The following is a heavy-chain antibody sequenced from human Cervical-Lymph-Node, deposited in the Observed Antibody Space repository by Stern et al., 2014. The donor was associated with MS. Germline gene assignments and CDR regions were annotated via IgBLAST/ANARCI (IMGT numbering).Heavy chain of an antibody. V-gene: IGHV2-5*02. D-gene: IGHD1-26*01. CDR3: AHRSTSVAGAWAS. CDR1: GFSLTTSGVG. Sequence: QITLKESGPTLVKPTQTLTLTCDFSGFSLTTSGVGVGWIRQPPGKALEWLALLYWDDEKLYSPSLKNRLSIITGTAKNQVVLTMANMDPVDTGTYYCAHRSTSVAGAWASWGQGILVVVSS. CDR2: LYWDDEK. J-gene: IGHJ5*02.